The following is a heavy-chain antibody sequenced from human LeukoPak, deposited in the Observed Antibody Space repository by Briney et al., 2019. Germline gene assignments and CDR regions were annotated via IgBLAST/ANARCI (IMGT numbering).Heavy chain of an antibody. D-gene: IGHD3-22*01. CDR3: ATDPLGYDSSGYYDY. CDR2: INPNNGDT. Sequence: VASVKVSCKASGYIFTGYYMHWVRQAPGQGLEWMGRINPNNGDTNYAQKFQGRVTMTRDTSISTAYMELSRLRSDDTAVYYCATDPLGYDSSGYYDYWGQGTLVTVSS. J-gene: IGHJ4*02. CDR1: GYIFTGYY. V-gene: IGHV1-2*02.